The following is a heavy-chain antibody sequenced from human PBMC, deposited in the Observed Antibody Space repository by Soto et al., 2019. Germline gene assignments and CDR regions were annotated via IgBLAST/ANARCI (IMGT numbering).Heavy chain of an antibody. J-gene: IGHJ3*02. CDR3: ARDVVVVAATFAAFGI. Sequence: SVKVSCKASGGTFSSYAISWVRQAPGQGLEWMGGIIPIFGTANYAQKFQGRVTITADESTSTAYMELSSLRSEDTAVYYCARDVVVVAATFAAFGIWGQGTMVTVSS. CDR2: IIPIFGTA. D-gene: IGHD2-15*01. V-gene: IGHV1-69*13. CDR1: GGTFSSYA.